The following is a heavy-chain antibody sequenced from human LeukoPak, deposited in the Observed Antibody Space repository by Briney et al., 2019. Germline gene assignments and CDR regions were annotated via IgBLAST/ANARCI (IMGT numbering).Heavy chain of an antibody. Sequence: GGSLRLSCAASGFTFNGYVMHWVRQAPGKWLEWVAFILSDGSDENYADSVKGRFTISRDNSKNTLYLQMNSLRTEDTAVYYCAKETRPQVPFDYWGQGTLVTVSS. V-gene: IGHV3-30*02. CDR2: ILSDGSDE. CDR3: AKETRPQVPFDY. D-gene: IGHD1-14*01. J-gene: IGHJ4*02. CDR1: GFTFNGYV.